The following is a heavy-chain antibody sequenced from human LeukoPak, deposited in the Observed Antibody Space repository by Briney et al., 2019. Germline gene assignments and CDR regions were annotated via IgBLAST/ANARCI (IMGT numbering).Heavy chain of an antibody. CDR1: GYRFTSYW. D-gene: IGHD3-10*01. CDR2: IYPGDSDT. Sequence: GEPLQISCQGSGYRFTSYWIGWVHQMPGKGLEWMGIIYPGDSDTRYSPSFQGQVTISADKSISTAYLQWSSLKASDTAMYYCARQHYYGSGPFDPWGQGTLVTVSS. V-gene: IGHV5-51*07. J-gene: IGHJ5*02. CDR3: ARQHYYGSGPFDP.